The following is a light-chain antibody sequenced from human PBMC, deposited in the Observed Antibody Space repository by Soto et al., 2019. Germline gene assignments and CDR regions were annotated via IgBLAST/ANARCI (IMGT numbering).Light chain of an antibody. J-gene: IGKJ1*01. V-gene: IGKV3-15*01. CDR2: GAS. CDR3: QQYDKSPPST. Sequence: LCCRSSQHVSINLSWIQQKPGQGPTLLIIGASTRATGVPDRFSGSGSGTAFTLTIDSLQSDDFATYYCQQYDKSPPSTFGQGTKVDIK. CDR1: QHVSIN.